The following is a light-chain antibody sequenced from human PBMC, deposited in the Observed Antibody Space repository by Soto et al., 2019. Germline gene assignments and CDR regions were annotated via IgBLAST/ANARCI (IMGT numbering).Light chain of an antibody. CDR3: VQSTRWPMT. J-gene: IGKJ2*01. CDR2: RVS. V-gene: IGKV2-30*01. CDR1: QSLVYSDGNTY. Sequence: DVVMTQSPLSLPVTLGQPASISCRSSQSLVYSDGNTYLTWLQQRPGQAPRRLVYRVSNRDSGVPDRFSGSGSGTDFSLKISRVEAEDLGVYYCVQSTRWPMTFGQGTKLEIK.